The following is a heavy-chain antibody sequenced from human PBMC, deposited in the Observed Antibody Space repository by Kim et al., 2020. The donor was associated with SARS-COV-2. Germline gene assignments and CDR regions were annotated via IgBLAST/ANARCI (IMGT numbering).Heavy chain of an antibody. CDR2: IYYSGST. CDR1: GGSITSVGHY. V-gene: IGHV4-31*03. D-gene: IGHD5-12*01. J-gene: IGHJ3*01. CDR3: ARSAGGYFGTVDSFNV. Sequence: SETLSLTCSVSGGSITSVGHYWSWIRQRPGKGLEWIAYIYYSGSTYSHPSLRSRLSISRDTSNNRFSLTLTSVTAADTALYYCARSAGGYFGTVDSFNVWGPGTMVIVSA.